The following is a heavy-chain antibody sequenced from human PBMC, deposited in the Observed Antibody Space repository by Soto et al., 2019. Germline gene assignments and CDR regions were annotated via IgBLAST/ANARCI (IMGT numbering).Heavy chain of an antibody. CDR3: ARAWERDSGSYYGYYYGMDG. Sequence: QVQLVQSGAEVKKPGSSVKVSCKASGGTFSSYTISWVRQAPGQGLEWMGRIIPILGIANYAQKFQGRVTITADKSTSTGYMERSSLRSEETAVYYCARAWERDSGSYYGYYYGMDGWGQGTTVTVSS. CDR2: IIPILGIA. CDR1: GGTFSSYT. V-gene: IGHV1-69*02. D-gene: IGHD1-26*01. J-gene: IGHJ6*02.